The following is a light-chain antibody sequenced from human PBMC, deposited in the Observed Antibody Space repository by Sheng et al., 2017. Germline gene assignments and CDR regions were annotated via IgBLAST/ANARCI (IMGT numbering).Light chain of an antibody. CDR2: GAS. V-gene: IGKV3-15*01. CDR1: QSVGTQ. J-gene: IGKJ2*01. Sequence: EIFLTQSPATLSVSPGDRATLSCRASQSVGTQLVWYQQKFGQAPRLLIYGASTRATGVPIRFRGSGSGTEFTLTINSLQSEDSATYFCQQYKNWPPGYTFGQGTKLQIK. CDR3: QQYKNWPPGYT.